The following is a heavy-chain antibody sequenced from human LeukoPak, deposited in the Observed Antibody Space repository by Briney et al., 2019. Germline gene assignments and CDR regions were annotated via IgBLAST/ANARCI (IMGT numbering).Heavy chain of an antibody. CDR2: ISVYNGNT. Sequence: ASVKVSCKASGYTVTSYGISWVRQAPGQGLEWMGWISVYNGNTNYAQKLQGRVTMTTDTSTSTAYMELRSLRSDDTAVYYCARGEHHYYYYGMDVWGQGTTVTVSS. V-gene: IGHV1-18*01. CDR3: ARGEHHYYYYGMDV. J-gene: IGHJ6*02. CDR1: GYTVTSYG.